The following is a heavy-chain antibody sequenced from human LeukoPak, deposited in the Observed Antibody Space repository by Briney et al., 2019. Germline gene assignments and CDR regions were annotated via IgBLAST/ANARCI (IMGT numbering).Heavy chain of an antibody. CDR3: ASDKLPGYSSSWYLYYYYGMDV. Sequence: PGRSLRLSCAASGFTFSSYAMHWVRQAPGKGLEWVAVISYDGSNKYYADSVKGRFTISRDNSKNTLYLQMNSLRAEDTAVYYCASDKLPGYSSSWYLYYYYGMDVWGQGTTVTVSS. CDR2: ISYDGSNK. D-gene: IGHD6-13*01. V-gene: IGHV3-30-3*01. CDR1: GFTFSSYA. J-gene: IGHJ6*02.